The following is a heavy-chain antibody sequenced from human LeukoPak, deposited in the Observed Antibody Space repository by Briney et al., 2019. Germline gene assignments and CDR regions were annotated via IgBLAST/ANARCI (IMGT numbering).Heavy chain of an antibody. D-gene: IGHD3-3*01. CDR1: GGSISNYY. Sequence: PSETLSLTCTVSGGSISNYYWSWVRQPAGKGLEWIGRIYTSGSTNYNPSLKSRVTMSVDTSKNQFSLKLSSVTAADTAVYYCARGGNDFWSGYYTLRYYYMDVWGKGTTVTVSS. J-gene: IGHJ6*03. V-gene: IGHV4-4*07. CDR2: IYTSGST. CDR3: ARGGNDFWSGYYTLRYYYMDV.